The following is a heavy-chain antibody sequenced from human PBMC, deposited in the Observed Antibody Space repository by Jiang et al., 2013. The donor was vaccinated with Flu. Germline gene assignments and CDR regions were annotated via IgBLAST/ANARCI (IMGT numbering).Heavy chain of an antibody. V-gene: IGHV1-69*01. CDR2: IIPFFDTT. CDR3: ARDVYSSGWYYFDY. CDR1: GGTFSSYA. Sequence: SGAEVKKPGSSVKVSCKASGGTFSSYAISWVRQAPGQGLEWMGGIIPFFDTTNYAQNFQGRITITADESTSTAYMELSSLRSEDTAVYYCARDVYSSGWYYFDYWGQGTLVTVSS. D-gene: IGHD6-19*01. J-gene: IGHJ4*02.